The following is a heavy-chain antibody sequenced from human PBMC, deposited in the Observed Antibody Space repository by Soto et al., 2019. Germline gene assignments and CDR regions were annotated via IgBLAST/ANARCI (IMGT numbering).Heavy chain of an antibody. CDR2: IYYSGST. CDR3: ARDRRGTGFDY. Sequence: PSETLSLTCTVSGGSISSYYWSWIRQPPGKGLGWIGYIYYSGSTNYNPSLKSRVTISVDTSKNQFSLKLSSVTAADTAVYYCARDRRGTGFDYWGQGTLVTVSS. CDR1: GGSISSYY. V-gene: IGHV4-59*01. D-gene: IGHD1-1*01. J-gene: IGHJ4*02.